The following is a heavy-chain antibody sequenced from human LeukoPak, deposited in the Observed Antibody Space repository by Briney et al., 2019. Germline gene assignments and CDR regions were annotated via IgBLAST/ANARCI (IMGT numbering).Heavy chain of an antibody. CDR2: MSFDVNNK. CDR1: GFTFSSYA. J-gene: IGHJ4*02. V-gene: IGHV3-30*04. Sequence: PGRSPRLSCAASGFTFSSYAMHWVRQAPGKGLEWVATMSFDVNNKYYADSVRGRFTISRDNSKNTLYLQMNSLRAEDTAVYSCARGFCTSSSCYNDYWGQGTLVTVSS. CDR3: ARGFCTSSSCYNDY. D-gene: IGHD2-2*02.